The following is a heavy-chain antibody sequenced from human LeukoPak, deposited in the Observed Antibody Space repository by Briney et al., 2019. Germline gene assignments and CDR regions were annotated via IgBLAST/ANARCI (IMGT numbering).Heavy chain of an antibody. Sequence: GESLRLSCAASGFTFSSYAMHWVRQAPGKGLEYVSATSSNGGSTYYANSVKGRFTISRDNSKNTLYLQMGSLRAEDTAVYYCARLFAAVGATFLDYWGQGTLVTVSS. J-gene: IGHJ4*02. CDR1: GFTFSSYA. D-gene: IGHD1-26*01. CDR2: TSSNGGST. CDR3: ARLFAAVGATFLDY. V-gene: IGHV3-64*01.